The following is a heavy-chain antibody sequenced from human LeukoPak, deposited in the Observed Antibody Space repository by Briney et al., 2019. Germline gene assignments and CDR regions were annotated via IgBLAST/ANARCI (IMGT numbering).Heavy chain of an antibody. Sequence: SETLSLTCTVSGGSISSYYWSWIRQPAGKGLEWIGRIYTSGSTNYNPSLKSRVTISVDKSKNQFSLKLSSVTAADTAVYYCARDRVAGTFDYWGQGTLATVSS. CDR3: ARDRVAGTFDY. J-gene: IGHJ4*02. D-gene: IGHD6-19*01. V-gene: IGHV4-4*07. CDR2: IYTSGST. CDR1: GGSISSYY.